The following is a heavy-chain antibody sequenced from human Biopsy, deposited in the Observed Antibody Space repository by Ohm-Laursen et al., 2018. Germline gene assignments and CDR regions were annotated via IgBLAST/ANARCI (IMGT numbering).Heavy chain of an antibody. V-gene: IGHV4-31*03. J-gene: IGHJ4*02. CDR1: GVSINGGRYY. D-gene: IGHD5-12*01. CDR2: IFYSANT. CDR3: ARLGSGDYFPTFFDF. Sequence: SDTLSPTCSVSGVSINGGRYYWNWIRHHPGKGLEWIGNIFYSANTYYNPSLKSRVTISVDTSKNQFSLKLSSVTAADTAVYYCARLGSGDYFPTFFDFWGQEALVTVSS.